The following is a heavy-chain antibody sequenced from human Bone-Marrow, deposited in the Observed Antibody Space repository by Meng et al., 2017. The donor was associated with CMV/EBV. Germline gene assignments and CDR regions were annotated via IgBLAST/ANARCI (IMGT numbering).Heavy chain of an antibody. CDR2: INPNSGGT. CDR3: ARSVLRCSSTSCYTSNWFDP. Sequence: ASVKVSCKASGYTFTGYYMHWVRQAPGQGLEWMGWINPNSGGTNYAQKFQGRVTMTRDTSINTAYMELSRLRSDDTAVYYCARSVLRCSSTSCYTSNWFDPWGQGTLVPVSS. D-gene: IGHD2-2*02. V-gene: IGHV1-2*02. J-gene: IGHJ5*02. CDR1: GYTFTGYY.